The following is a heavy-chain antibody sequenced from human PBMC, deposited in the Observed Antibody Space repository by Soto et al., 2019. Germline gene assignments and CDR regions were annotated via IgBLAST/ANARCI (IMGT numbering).Heavy chain of an antibody. D-gene: IGHD2-2*01. J-gene: IGHJ4*02. CDR2: ISAYNGNT. CDR3: AIDQQDIVVVPAALAYCGGYCSTLFDY. V-gene: IGHV1-18*01. Sequence: QVQLVQSGAEVKKPGASVKVSCKASGYTFTSYGISWVRQAPGQGLEWMGWISAYNGNTNYAQKLQGRVTMTTDTSTSTAYMELRSLRSEDTAEYYCAIDQQDIVVVPAALAYCGGYCSTLFDYWCQGTLVSLSS. CDR1: GYTFTSYG.